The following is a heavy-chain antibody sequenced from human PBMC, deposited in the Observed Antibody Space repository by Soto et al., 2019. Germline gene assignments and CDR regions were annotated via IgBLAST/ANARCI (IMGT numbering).Heavy chain of an antibody. CDR1: GFTFSNFG. CDR3: AKMEGPTAYYYAMDV. CDR2: ISGSGGST. J-gene: IGHJ6*02. Sequence: EVQVLESGGGLVQPGGSVRLSCRASGFTFSNFGMSWVRQAPGKGLEWVSGISGSGGSTYYADSVKGRFTISRDNSKNTLFLQMNSLRVEGTAVYYCAKMEGPTAYYYAMDVWGQETTVTVSS. D-gene: IGHD1-1*01. V-gene: IGHV3-23*01.